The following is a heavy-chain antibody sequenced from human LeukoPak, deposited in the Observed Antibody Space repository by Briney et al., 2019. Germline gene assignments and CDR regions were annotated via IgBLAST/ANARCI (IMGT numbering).Heavy chain of an antibody. Sequence: SVNVSCKASGGTFSSYAISWVRQAPGQGLEWMGRIIPIFGTANYAQKFQGRVTITTDESTSTAYMELSSLRSEDTAVYYCARDPGRGSYDYDSSGWLLDYWGQGTLVTVSS. D-gene: IGHD3-22*01. CDR1: GGTFSSYA. CDR3: ARDPGRGSYDYDSSGWLLDY. J-gene: IGHJ4*02. CDR2: IIPIFGTA. V-gene: IGHV1-69*05.